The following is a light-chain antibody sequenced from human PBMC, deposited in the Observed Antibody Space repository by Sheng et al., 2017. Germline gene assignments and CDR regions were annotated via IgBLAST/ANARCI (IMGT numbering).Light chain of an antibody. CDR1: GSDVGGYSF. V-gene: IGLV2-8*01. Sequence: QSALTQPPSASGSPGQSVTISCTGSGSDVGGYSFGLLVPAAPRQSPQSPSFTRSKKRPSGVPDRFSGSKSGNTASLTVSGLQAEDEADYYCCAYAGNNNLVFGGGTKLTVL. CDR2: RS. J-gene: IGLJ2*01. CDR3: CAYAGNNNLV.